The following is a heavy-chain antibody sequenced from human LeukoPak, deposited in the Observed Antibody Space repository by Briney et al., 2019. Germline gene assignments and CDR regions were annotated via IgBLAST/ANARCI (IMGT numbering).Heavy chain of an antibody. Sequence: GASVTVSCKASGYTFTSYGISWVRQAPGQGLEWMGWISAYNGNTNYAQKLQGRVTMTTDTSTSTAYMELRSLRSDDTAVYYCAREYDFWSGYYYYYGMDVWGQGTTVTVSS. J-gene: IGHJ6*02. V-gene: IGHV1-18*01. CDR3: AREYDFWSGYYYYYGMDV. CDR1: GYTFTSYG. D-gene: IGHD3-3*01. CDR2: ISAYNGNT.